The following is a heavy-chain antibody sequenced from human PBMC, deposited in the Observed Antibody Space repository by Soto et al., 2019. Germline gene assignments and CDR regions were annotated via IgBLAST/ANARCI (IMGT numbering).Heavy chain of an antibody. CDR1: GFTFSSYG. CDR3: VKDGRGSGGYGWFDP. CDR2: ICESGGNK. J-gene: IGHJ5*02. V-gene: IGHV3-23*01. Sequence: PGGSLRLSCAASGFTFSSYGMHWVRQAPEKGLEWVSSICESGGNKYYPASLEGRFTVSRDNSKNTLFLQMNSLRPEDTAVYYCVKDGRGSGGYGWFDPWGQGTLVTVSS. D-gene: IGHD3-10*01.